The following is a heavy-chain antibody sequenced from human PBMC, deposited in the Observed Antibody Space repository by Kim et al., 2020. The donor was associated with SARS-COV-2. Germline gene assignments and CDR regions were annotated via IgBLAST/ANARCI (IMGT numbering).Heavy chain of an antibody. J-gene: IGHJ5*02. Sequence: ASVKVSCKAYGYAFNQYGISWLRQAPGQRPEWMGWISVYNGNRNYAQKFQGRVTMTTDTSTNTAYLELRSLRFDDTGVYYCARDTRKCNGGNDGSCYSPIDPWGQGTPLTVTS. V-gene: IGHV1-18*01. D-gene: IGHD3-22*01. CDR3: ARDTRKCNGGNDGSCYSPIDP. CDR1: GYAFNQYG. CDR2: ISVYNGNR.